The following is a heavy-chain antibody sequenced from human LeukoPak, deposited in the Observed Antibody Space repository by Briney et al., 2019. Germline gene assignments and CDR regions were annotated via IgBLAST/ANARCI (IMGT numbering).Heavy chain of an antibody. CDR1: GYSFTSYW. D-gene: IGHD2-2*01. CDR3: ARSPLGYCSSTSCRLGWFDP. J-gene: IGHJ5*02. V-gene: IGHV5-51*01. CDR2: IYPGDSDT. Sequence: GESLQISCKGSGYSFTSYWIGWGRQMPGKGLEWMGIIYPGDSDTRYSPSFQGQVTISAEKSISTAYLQWSSLKASDTAMYYCARSPLGYCSSTSCRLGWFDPWGQGTLVTVSS.